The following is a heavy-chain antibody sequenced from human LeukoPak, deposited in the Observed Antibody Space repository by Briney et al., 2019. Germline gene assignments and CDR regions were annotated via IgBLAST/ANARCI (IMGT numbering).Heavy chain of an antibody. J-gene: IGHJ6*02. D-gene: IGHD2-21*02. CDR1: GGSISSSSYY. V-gene: IGHV4-39*01. CDR2: IYYSGST. Sequence: PSETLSLTCTVSGGSISSSSYYWGWIRQPPGKGLEWIGSIYYSGSTYYNPSLKSRVTISVDTSKNQFSLKLSSVTAADTAVYYCARVPSPPVVVTAIRYYYYYGMDVWGQGTTVTVSS. CDR3: ARVPSPPVVVTAIRYYYYYGMDV.